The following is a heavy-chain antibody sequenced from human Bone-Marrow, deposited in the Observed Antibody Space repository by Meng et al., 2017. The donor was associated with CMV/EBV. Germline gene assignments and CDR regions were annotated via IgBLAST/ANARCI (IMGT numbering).Heavy chain of an antibody. V-gene: IGHV4-34*01. D-gene: IGHD1-26*01. Sequence: SETLSLTCAVYGGSFSGYYWSWIRQPPGKGLEWIGEINHSGSTNYNPSLKSRVTISVDTSKNQFSLKLSSVTAADTAVYYCASRLMGATSRVFDYWGQGTLVTVSS. J-gene: IGHJ4*02. CDR2: INHSGST. CDR3: ASRLMGATSRVFDY. CDR1: GGSFSGYY.